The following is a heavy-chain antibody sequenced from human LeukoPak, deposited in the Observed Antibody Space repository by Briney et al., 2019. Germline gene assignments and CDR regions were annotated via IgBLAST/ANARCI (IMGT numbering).Heavy chain of an antibody. V-gene: IGHV4-59*08. Sequence: SETLSLTCTVSGGSISSYYWSWIRQPPGKGLEWIANIFYSGSPNYNPSLKSRVTISFDTSKNHFSLRLTSVTAADTAVYYCARRHCTDGVCPLDYWGQGTLVTVSS. J-gene: IGHJ4*02. CDR2: IFYSGSP. CDR1: GGSISSYY. D-gene: IGHD2-8*01. CDR3: ARRHCTDGVCPLDY.